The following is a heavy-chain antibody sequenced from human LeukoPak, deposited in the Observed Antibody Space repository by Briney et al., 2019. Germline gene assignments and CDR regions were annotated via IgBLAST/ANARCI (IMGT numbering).Heavy chain of an antibody. CDR3: ATVRYYYDSTDY. CDR1: GFTFSSYS. Sequence: HPGGSLRLSCAASGFTFSSYSMNWVRQAPGKGLEWVSYISSSSTIYYADSVKGRFTISRDNAKNSLYLQMNSLRDEDTAVYYCATVRYYYDSTDYWGQGTLVTVSS. V-gene: IGHV3-48*02. J-gene: IGHJ4*02. CDR2: ISSSSTI. D-gene: IGHD3-22*01.